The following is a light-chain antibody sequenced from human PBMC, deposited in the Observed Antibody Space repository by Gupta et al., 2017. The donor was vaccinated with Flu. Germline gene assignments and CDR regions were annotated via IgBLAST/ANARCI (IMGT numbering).Light chain of an antibody. CDR1: QSISSW. CDR2: KAS. Sequence: GDSVTITCRASQSISSWLAWYQQKPGKAPKLLIYKASSLESGVPSRFSGSGSGTEFTLTISSLQPDDFATYFCQQYNSYPVTFGQGTKLEIK. CDR3: QQYNSYPVT. J-gene: IGKJ2*01. V-gene: IGKV1-5*03.